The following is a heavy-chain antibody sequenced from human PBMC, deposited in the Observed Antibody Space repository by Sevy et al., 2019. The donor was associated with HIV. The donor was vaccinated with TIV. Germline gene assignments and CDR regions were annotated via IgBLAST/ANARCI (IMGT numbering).Heavy chain of an antibody. CDR2: INLDGSMK. V-gene: IGHV3-7*03. CDR1: GFTFSSYW. Sequence: GGSLRLSCAASGFTFSSYWMSWVRQAPGKGLEWVANINLDGSMKYYVDSVKGRFTVSRDNAKNSLSLQMNSLRAEDTAVYYCARVSVYYYDSSGYYTTGNAFDIWGQGTMVTVSS. D-gene: IGHD3-22*01. J-gene: IGHJ3*02. CDR3: ARVSVYYYDSSGYYTTGNAFDI.